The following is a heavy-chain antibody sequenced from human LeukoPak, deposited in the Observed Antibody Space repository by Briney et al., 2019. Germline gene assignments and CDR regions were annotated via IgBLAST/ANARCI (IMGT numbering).Heavy chain of an antibody. CDR2: IYTSGST. CDR1: GGSISSGSYY. J-gene: IGHJ4*02. Sequence: SETLSLTCTVSGGSISSGSYYWSWIRQPAGKGLEWIGRIYTSGSTNYNPSLKSRVTISVDTSKNQFSLKLSSVTAADTAVYYCARGTSIVVVPAAITWDYWGQGTLVTVSS. D-gene: IGHD2-2*01. V-gene: IGHV4-61*02. CDR3: ARGTSIVVVPAAITWDY.